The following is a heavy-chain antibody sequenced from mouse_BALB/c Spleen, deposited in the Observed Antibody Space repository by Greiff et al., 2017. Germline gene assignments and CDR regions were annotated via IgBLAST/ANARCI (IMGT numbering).Heavy chain of an antibody. CDR3: ARNFRLLPLDY. CDR1: GFSLTSYG. Sequence: QVQLQQSGPGLVQPSQSLSITCTVSGFSLTSYGVHWVRQSPGKGLEWLGVIWSGGSTDYNAAFISRLSISKDNSKSQVFFKMNSLQANDTAIYYCARNFRLLPLDYWGQGTTLTVSS. CDR2: IWSGGST. D-gene: IGHD1-1*01. V-gene: IGHV2-2*02. J-gene: IGHJ2*01.